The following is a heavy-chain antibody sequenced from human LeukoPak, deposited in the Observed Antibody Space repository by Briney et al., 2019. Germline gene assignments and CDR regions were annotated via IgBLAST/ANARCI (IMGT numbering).Heavy chain of an antibody. Sequence: SETLSLTCSVDGVSFNGYLWTWIRHSPGKGLEWIGDVNHVGDTNPNTSLRVRVAIPVDTAKDRFSLRVTSVTGADTGLYFCARGRRVSGVRWMNWARCENYCYYYIDVWGKGTTVIFS. CDR1: GVSFNGYL. D-gene: IGHD5-24*01. V-gene: IGHV4-34*01. J-gene: IGHJ6*03. CDR2: VNHVGDT. CDR3: ARGRRVSGVRWMNWARCENYCYYYIDV.